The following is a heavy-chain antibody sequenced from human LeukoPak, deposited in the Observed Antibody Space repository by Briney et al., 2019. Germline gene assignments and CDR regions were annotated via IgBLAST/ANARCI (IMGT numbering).Heavy chain of an antibody. J-gene: IGHJ4*02. CDR1: CGSLSRSCYY. V-gene: IGHV4-39*07. Sequence: SETLSPTWTVACGSLSRSCYYWGWLRPPPGKGREWIGRIYYSESTYYNPSLKSRVTISVDTSKNQFSLKLSAVTAADTAVYYCARGYSGYAYYFDYWGQGTLVTVSS. CDR2: IYYSEST. D-gene: IGHD5-12*01. CDR3: ARGYSGYAYYFDY.